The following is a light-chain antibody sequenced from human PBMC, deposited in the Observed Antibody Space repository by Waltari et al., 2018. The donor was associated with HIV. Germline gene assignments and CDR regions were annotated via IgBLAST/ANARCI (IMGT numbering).Light chain of an antibody. Sequence: QSALTQPASVSGSPGQSITISCTGTSSDIGAYEYVSWYRQHPDKAPQLLIYDVFYRPSGVSHRFSGSKSGNTASLTLSGLQAEDEAVYSCSSYTSTNTILFGGGTKLTVL. CDR1: SSDIGAYEY. CDR2: DVF. V-gene: IGLV2-14*03. CDR3: SSYTSTNTIL. J-gene: IGLJ2*01.